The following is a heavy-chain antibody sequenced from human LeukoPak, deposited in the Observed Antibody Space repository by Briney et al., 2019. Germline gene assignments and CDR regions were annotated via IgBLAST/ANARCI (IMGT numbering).Heavy chain of an antibody. CDR1: GGSISSGSYY. V-gene: IGHV4-61*02. J-gene: IGHJ4*02. D-gene: IGHD6-13*01. CDR3: ARDLMGIAYRGAFYY. Sequence: PSETLSLTCTVSGGSISSGSYYWNWIRQPAGKGLEWIGRIYRSGSSNYNPSLKSRVTVSVDTSKNQFSLKLSSVTAADTAVYYCARDLMGIAYRGAFYYWGQGTLVTVSS. CDR2: IYRSGSS.